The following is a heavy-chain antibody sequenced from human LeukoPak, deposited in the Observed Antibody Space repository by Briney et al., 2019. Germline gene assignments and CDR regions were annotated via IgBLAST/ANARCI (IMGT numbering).Heavy chain of an antibody. CDR1: GFTFNIYN. V-gene: IGHV3-21*04. D-gene: IGHD2-15*01. CDR2: ITRSSTYT. J-gene: IGHJ6*03. Sequence: GGSLRLSCAASGFTFNIYNMNWVRQAPGKALEWVSSITRSSTYTYYADSVKGRYTISRDNGKNSLYLQMNGLRAEDSALYYCAKGGLFCSGGSCDLFYYYYMDVWGKGTTVTVSS. CDR3: AKGGLFCSGGSCDLFYYYYMDV.